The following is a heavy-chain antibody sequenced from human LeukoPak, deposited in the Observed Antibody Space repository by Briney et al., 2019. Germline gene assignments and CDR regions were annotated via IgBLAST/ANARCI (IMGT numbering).Heavy chain of an antibody. D-gene: IGHD5-12*01. Sequence: GGSLRLSCAASGFTFSSYGMHWVRQAPGKGLEWVAVISYDGSNKYYADSVKGRFTISRDNSKNTLYLQMNSLRAEDTAVYYCAKDHLGRMYGGYESCYYYGMDVWGQGTTVTVSS. CDR1: GFTFSSYG. J-gene: IGHJ6*02. V-gene: IGHV3-30*18. CDR2: ISYDGSNK. CDR3: AKDHLGRMYGGYESCYYYGMDV.